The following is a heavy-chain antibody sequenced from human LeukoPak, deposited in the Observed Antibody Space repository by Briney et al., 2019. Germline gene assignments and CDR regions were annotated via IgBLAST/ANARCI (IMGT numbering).Heavy chain of an antibody. CDR3: ARDLSIAAQGGI. D-gene: IGHD6-6*01. CDR1: GFTFSSYE. J-gene: IGHJ3*02. Sequence: GGSLRLSCAASGFTFSSYEMNWVRQAPGKGLERVSYISSSGSTIYYADSVKGRFTISRDNAKNSLYLQMNSLRAEDTAVYYCARDLSIAAQGGIWGQGTMVTVSS. CDR2: ISSSGSTI. V-gene: IGHV3-48*03.